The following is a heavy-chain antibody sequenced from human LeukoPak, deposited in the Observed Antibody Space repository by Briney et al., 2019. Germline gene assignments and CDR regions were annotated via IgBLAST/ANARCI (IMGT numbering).Heavy chain of an antibody. CDR3: ARDNYSSPYYYYGMDV. D-gene: IGHD4-11*01. V-gene: IGHV4-4*07. Sequence: SPSETLSLTCTVSGGSISSYYWSWIRQPAGKGLEWIGRIYTSGSTNYNPSLKSRVTMSVDTYKNQFSLKLSSVTAADTAVYDCARDNYSSPYYYYGMDVWGQGTTVTVSS. J-gene: IGHJ6*02. CDR2: IYTSGST. CDR1: GGSISSYY.